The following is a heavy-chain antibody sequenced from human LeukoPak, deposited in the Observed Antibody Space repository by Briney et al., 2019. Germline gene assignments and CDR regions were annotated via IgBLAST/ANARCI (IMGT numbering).Heavy chain of an antibody. CDR2: ISYDGSNK. J-gene: IGHJ4*02. V-gene: IGHV3-30*04. D-gene: IGHD6-13*01. CDR1: GFTFSSYA. Sequence: GGSLRLSCAASGFTFSSYAMHWVRQAPGKGLEWVAVISYDGSNKYYADCVKGGLTISRDNSKNTLYLQMNSLRAEDTAVYYCARDSVAAAGTGTFDYWGQGTLVTVSS. CDR3: ARDSVAAAGTGTFDY.